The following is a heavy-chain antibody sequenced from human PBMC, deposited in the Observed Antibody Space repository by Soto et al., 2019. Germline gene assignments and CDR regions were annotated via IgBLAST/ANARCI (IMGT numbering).Heavy chain of an antibody. J-gene: IGHJ5*02. CDR3: ARDDYRDGGNNWFDP. CDR1: GGPINTYY. Sequence: SETLSLTCTVCGGPINTYYWSWIRQPTGRGLAWIGRMYTKGRTNYNLSFTRRATMSVDTSKNQFSLKLNAVTAADPADYYCARDDYRDGGNNWFDPWGQGTLVTVSS. V-gene: IGHV4-4*07. D-gene: IGHD3-16*01. CDR2: MYTKGRT.